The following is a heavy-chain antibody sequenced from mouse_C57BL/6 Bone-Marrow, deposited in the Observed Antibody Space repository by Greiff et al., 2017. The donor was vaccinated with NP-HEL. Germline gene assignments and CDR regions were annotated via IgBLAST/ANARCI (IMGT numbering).Heavy chain of an antibody. CDR2: IYPGDGDT. D-gene: IGHD2-2*01. CDR3: AYGYDGGFAY. J-gene: IGHJ3*01. CDR1: GYAFSSSW. Sequence: VQLMESGPELVKPGASVKISCKASGYAFSSSWMNWVKQRPGKGLEWIGRIYPGDGDTNYNGKFKGKATLTADKSSSTAYMQLSSLTSEDSAVYFCAYGYDGGFAYWGQGTLITVSA. V-gene: IGHV1-82*01.